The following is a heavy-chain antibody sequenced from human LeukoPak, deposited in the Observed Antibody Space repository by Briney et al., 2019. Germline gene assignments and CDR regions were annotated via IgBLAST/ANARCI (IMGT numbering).Heavy chain of an antibody. D-gene: IGHD1-26*01. CDR3: TRESGSYHGNGY. V-gene: IGHV1-2*06. CDR2: INPNNGGT. CDR1: GYTFTGYY. Sequence: ASVKVSCKASGYTFTGYYMHWVRQAPRQGLEWMGRINPNNGGTNYAQKFQGRVTMTGDTSISTAYMELSSLRSDDTAVYYCTRESGSYHGNGYWGQGTLVTVSS. J-gene: IGHJ4*02.